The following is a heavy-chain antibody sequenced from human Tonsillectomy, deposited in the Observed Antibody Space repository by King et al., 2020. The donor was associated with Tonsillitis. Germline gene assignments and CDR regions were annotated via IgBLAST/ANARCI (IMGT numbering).Heavy chain of an antibody. CDR3: ARDQATVDYSDSSSYSSFDY. CDR2: INPNSGGT. Sequence: VQLVESGAEVKKPGAAVKVSCKASGYTFTGYYMHWVRQAPGQGLEWMGWINPNSGGTKYAQKFQGRVTMTRDTSISTAYMELSRLRSDDTAVYYCARDQATVDYSDSSSYSSFDYWGQGNLVTVSS. J-gene: IGHJ4*02. V-gene: IGHV1-2*02. CDR1: GYTFTGYY. D-gene: IGHD3-22*01.